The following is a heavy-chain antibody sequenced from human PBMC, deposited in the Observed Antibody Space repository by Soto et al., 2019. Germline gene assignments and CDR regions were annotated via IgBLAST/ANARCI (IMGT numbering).Heavy chain of an antibody. D-gene: IGHD3-16*01. Sequence: EVQLLESGGGLVQPGGSLRLSCGVSGFTFNDFEMNWVRQAPGKGLEWLAYIDGSGNTKKYADSVRGRFTISRDNPNAALFLQMSRLGTTDIAICYCARGFARINYRGQG. J-gene: IGHJ4*02. CDR2: IDGSGNTK. CDR3: ARGFARINY. CDR1: GFTFNDFE. V-gene: IGHV3-48*03.